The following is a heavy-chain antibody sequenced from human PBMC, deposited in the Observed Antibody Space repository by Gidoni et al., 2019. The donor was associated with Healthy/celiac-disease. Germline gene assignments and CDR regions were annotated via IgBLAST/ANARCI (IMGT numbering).Heavy chain of an antibody. CDR3: AKGPKAANHYYYYGMDV. V-gene: IGHV3-23*01. J-gene: IGHJ6*02. CDR2: ISGSGGST. Sequence: EVQLLESGGGLVQPGGSLRPSCAASGFTFCSYAMRWLRQAPGKGLEWVAAISGSGGSTYYADSVKGRFTISRDNSKNTLYLQMNSLRAEDTAVYYCAKGPKAANHYYYYGMDVWGQGTTVTVSS. CDR1: GFTFCSYA. D-gene: IGHD2-15*01.